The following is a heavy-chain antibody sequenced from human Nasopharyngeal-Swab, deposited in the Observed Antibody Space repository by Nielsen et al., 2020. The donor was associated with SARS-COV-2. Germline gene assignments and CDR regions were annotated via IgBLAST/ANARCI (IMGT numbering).Heavy chain of an antibody. CDR2: INTNTGNP. CDR3: AREGDIVVVPSPAGFDP. CDR1: GYTFTSYA. D-gene: IGHD2-2*01. Sequence: ASVKVSCKASGYTFTSYAMNWVRQAPGQGLEWMEWINTNTGNPTYAQGFTGRFVFSLDTSVSTAYLQISSLKAEDTAVYYCAREGDIVVVPSPAGFDPWGQGTLVTVSS. J-gene: IGHJ5*02. V-gene: IGHV7-4-1*02.